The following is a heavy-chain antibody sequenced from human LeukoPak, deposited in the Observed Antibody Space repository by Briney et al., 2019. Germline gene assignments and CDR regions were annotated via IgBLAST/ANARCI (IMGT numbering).Heavy chain of an antibody. V-gene: IGHV4-59*11. CDR2: IYYSGST. CDR1: GGSISSHY. D-gene: IGHD6-6*01. CDR3: ARDEVAARRGLGY. J-gene: IGHJ4*02. Sequence: SETLSLTCTVSGGSISSHYRSWIRQPPGKGLEWIGYIYYSGSTNYNPSLKSRVTISVDTSKNQFSLKLSSVTAADTAVYYCARDEVAARRGLGYWGQGTLVTVSP.